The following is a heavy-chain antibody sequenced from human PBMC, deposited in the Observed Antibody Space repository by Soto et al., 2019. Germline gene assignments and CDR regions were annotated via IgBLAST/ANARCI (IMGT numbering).Heavy chain of an antibody. D-gene: IGHD3-22*01. J-gene: IGHJ4*02. CDR2: IFYTGST. CDR3: ARRPSSGYAYYFDY. V-gene: IGHV4-39*01. CDR1: DDSISSSTYY. Sequence: LSLTCSVSDDSISSSTYYWGWIRQPPGKGLEWLGYIFYTGSTYKNPSIKSRVTISADSSKNQFSVNLTSVTATDTAVYYCARRPSSGYAYYFDYWGQGILVTVSS.